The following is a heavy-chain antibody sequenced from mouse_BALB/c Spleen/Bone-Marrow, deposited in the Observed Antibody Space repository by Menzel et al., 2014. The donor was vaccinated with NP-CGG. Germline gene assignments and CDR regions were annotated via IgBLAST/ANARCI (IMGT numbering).Heavy chain of an antibody. J-gene: IGHJ3*01. CDR3: TTYYGSRFTY. V-gene: IGHV14-3*02. D-gene: IGHD2-9*01. CDR1: GFNIKDTY. Sequence: VQLQQSGAELVKPGASVKLSCTASGFNIKDTYMHWVKQRPEQGLEWIGRIDPANGNTKYDPKFQGKATITADTSSNTADLQLSSLPSEDTAVYYCTTYYGSRFTYWGQGTLVTVSA. CDR2: IDPANGNT.